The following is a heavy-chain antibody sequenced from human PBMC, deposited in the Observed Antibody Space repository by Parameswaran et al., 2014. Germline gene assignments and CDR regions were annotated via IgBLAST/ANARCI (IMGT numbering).Heavy chain of an antibody. D-gene: IGHD2-15*01. V-gene: IGHV3-69-1*01. Sequence: QMPGKGLEWVSYISSSSTIYYADSVKGRFTISRDNAKNSLYLQMNSLRAEDTAVYYCASISNGCSGGSCYSSRVPSDYWGQGTLVTVSS. CDR2: ISSSSTI. J-gene: IGHJ4*02. CDR3: ASISNGCSGGSCYSSRVPSDY.